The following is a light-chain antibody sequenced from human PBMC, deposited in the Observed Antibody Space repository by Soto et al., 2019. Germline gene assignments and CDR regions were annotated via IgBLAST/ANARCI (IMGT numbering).Light chain of an antibody. CDR2: DAS. V-gene: IGKV1-5*01. CDR1: QRISSW. CDR3: QQYNSYSGT. Sequence: DIQMTQSPSTLSASVGDRVTITCRASQRISSWLAWYQQKPRKAPKLLIYDASSLESGVPSRFSGSGYGTQFTLTISSLQPDDFETYYCQQYNSYSGTFGQGTKVDIK. J-gene: IGKJ1*01.